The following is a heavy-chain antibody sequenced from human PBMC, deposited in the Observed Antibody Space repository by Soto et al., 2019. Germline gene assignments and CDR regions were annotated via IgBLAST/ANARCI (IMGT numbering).Heavy chain of an antibody. V-gene: IGHV4-59*08. CDR3: ARRYGGTFDY. CDR1: GGSISSYY. Sequence: SETLSLTCTVSGGSISSYYWTWIRQPPGKGLEWIGYIYYSGSTNYNPSLKSRVTISVDTSKNQFSLKLSSVTAADTAVYYCARRYGGTFDYWGQGTLVTVS. CDR2: IYYSGST. D-gene: IGHD2-15*01. J-gene: IGHJ4*02.